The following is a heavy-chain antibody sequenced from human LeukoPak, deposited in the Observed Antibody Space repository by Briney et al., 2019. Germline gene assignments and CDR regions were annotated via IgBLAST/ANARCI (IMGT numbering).Heavy chain of an antibody. CDR1: GFTFSSYG. CDR3: ARAPTTGWGGAGAFDI. Sequence: GGTLRLSCAASGFTFSSYGMSWVRQAPGKGLEWVSVIYSGGSTYYADSVKGRFTISRDNSKNTLYLQMNSLRAEDTAVYYCARAPTTGWGGAGAFDIWGQGTMVTVSS. V-gene: IGHV3-53*01. J-gene: IGHJ3*02. CDR2: IYSGGST. D-gene: IGHD3-10*01.